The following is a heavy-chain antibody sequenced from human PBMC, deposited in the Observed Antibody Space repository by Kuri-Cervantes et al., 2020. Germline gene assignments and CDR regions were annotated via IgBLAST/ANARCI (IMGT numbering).Heavy chain of an antibody. CDR3: ARAPPSAGTDEELSYYYYGMDV. CDR2: INAGNGNT. D-gene: IGHD6-13*01. V-gene: IGHV1-3*01. Sequence: ASVKVSCKASGGTFSSYAMHWVRQAPGQRLEWMGWINAGNGNTKYSQKFQGRVTITADESTSTAYMELSSLRSEDTAVYYCARAPPSAGTDEELSYYYYGMDVWGQGTTVTVSS. CDR1: GGTFSSYA. J-gene: IGHJ6*02.